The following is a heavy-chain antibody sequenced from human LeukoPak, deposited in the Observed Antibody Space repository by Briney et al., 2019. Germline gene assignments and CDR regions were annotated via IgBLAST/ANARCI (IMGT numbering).Heavy chain of an antibody. V-gene: IGHV3-11*01. D-gene: IGHD3-9*01. Sequence: GGSLRLSCAASGFTFSDYYMSWIRQAPGKGLEWVSYIGSSGSTIYYADSVKGRFTISRDNARNSLYLQMNSLRAEDTAVYYCARRGYVDWFFDYWGQGTLVTVSS. J-gene: IGHJ4*02. CDR1: GFTFSDYY. CDR2: IGSSGSTI. CDR3: ARRGYVDWFFDY.